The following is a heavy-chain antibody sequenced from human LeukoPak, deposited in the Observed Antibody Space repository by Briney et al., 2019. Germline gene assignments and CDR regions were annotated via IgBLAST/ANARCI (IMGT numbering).Heavy chain of an antibody. CDR1: GFTFSSHW. V-gene: IGHV3-7*03. CDR2: INEDGSVK. J-gene: IGHJ4*02. CDR3: ARDRSY. Sequence: GGSLRLSCAVSGFTFSSHWMAWVRQAPGKGPEWVANINEDGSVKYYVDSVMGRFSISRDNAKDLLYLQMNSLRDEDTAVYYCARDRSYWGQGTLVTVSS.